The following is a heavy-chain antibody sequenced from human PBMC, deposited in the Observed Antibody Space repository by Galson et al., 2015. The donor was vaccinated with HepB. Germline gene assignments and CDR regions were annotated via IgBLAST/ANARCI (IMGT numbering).Heavy chain of an antibody. CDR1: GYTFTGYY. CDR3: ARESPPYGSGSYVDCYYYGMDV. D-gene: IGHD3-10*01. J-gene: IGHJ6*02. Sequence: SVKVSCKASGYTFTGYYMHWVRQAPGQGLEWMGWINPNSGGTNYAQKFQGRVTMTRDTSISTAYMELSRLRSDDTAVYYCARESPPYGSGSYVDCYYYGMDVWGQGTTVTVSS. V-gene: IGHV1-2*02. CDR2: INPNSGGT.